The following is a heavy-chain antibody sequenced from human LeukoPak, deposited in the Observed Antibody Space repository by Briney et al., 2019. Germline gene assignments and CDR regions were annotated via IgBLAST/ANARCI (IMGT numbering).Heavy chain of an antibody. V-gene: IGHV4-31*03. D-gene: IGHD2-2*01. CDR3: ARERRQEYQLPKLQDDAFDI. CDR2: IYYSVST. J-gene: IGHJ3*02. Sequence: PSETLSLTCTVSGGSISSGGYYWSWIRQHPGKGLEWIGYIYYSVSTYYNPSLKIRVTISVATSKKQFSLKLSSVTAADTAVYYCARERRQEYQLPKLQDDAFDIWGQGKMVTVSS. CDR1: GGSISSGGYY.